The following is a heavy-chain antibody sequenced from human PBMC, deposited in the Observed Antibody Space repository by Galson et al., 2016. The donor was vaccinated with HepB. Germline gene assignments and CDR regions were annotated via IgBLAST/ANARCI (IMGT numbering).Heavy chain of an antibody. Sequence: SLRLSCAASGSTFGSYAMSWVRQAPGKGLEWVSGISTGGGSIDYAGSVRGRFTISRDNSKNTLYLQMNSLRVDDTAVYYCAKDDYSHGAFDYWGQGTLVTVSS. CDR1: GSTFGSYA. V-gene: IGHV3-23*01. CDR2: ISTGGGSI. J-gene: IGHJ4*02. CDR3: AKDDYSHGAFDY. D-gene: IGHD4/OR15-4a*01.